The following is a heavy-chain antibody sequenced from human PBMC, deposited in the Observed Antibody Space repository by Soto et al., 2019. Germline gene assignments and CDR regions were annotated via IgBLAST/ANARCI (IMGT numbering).Heavy chain of an antibody. CDR3: ARLGGDGVDY. J-gene: IGHJ4*02. CDR2: IYYSGST. CDR1: GDSISSGAYY. D-gene: IGHD3-16*01. Sequence: QVQLQESGPGLVKPSQTLSLTCTVSGDSISSGAYYWSWIRQHPGKGLEWIGHIYYSGSTYFNPSLKSRVTISVDTSKNQFSLKLSSVTAADTAVYYCARLGGDGVDYWGQGTLVTVSS. V-gene: IGHV4-31*03.